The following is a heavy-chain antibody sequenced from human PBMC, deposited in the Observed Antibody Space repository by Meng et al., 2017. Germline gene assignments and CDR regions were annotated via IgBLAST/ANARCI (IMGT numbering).Heavy chain of an antibody. J-gene: IGHJ1*01. D-gene: IGHD4-17*01. Sequence: ASVKVSCKASGYTFSNYGISWVRQAPGQGLEWMGWISGYIGNTNYAQKFQGRVTMTTDTSTSTAYMELRSLRSDDTAVYYCATARHDYGDYGSFQHWGQGTLVTVSS. CDR2: ISGYIGNT. V-gene: IGHV1-18*01. CDR1: GYTFSNYG. CDR3: ATARHDYGDYGSFQH.